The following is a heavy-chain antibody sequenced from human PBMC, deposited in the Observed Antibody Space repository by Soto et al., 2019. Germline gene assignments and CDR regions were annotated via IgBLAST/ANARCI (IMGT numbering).Heavy chain of an antibody. D-gene: IGHD6-19*01. CDR1: GYSFTSYW. CDR2: IDPSDSYT. Sequence: GESLKISCKGSGYSFTSYWISWVRQMPGKGLEWMGRIDPSDSYTNYSPSFQGHVTISADKSISTAYLQWSSLKASDTAMYYCARLTQSSGWYSGFDYWGQGTLVTVLL. V-gene: IGHV5-10-1*01. J-gene: IGHJ4*02. CDR3: ARLTQSSGWYSGFDY.